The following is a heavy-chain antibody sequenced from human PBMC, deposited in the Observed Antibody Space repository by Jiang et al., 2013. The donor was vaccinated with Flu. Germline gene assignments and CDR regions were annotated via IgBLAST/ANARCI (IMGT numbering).Heavy chain of an antibody. CDR2: IIPIFGTA. CDR3: ARDPGYSNEIGYYYYGMDV. CDR1: GGTFSSYA. D-gene: IGHD4-11*01. V-gene: IGHV1-69*06. J-gene: IGHJ6*02. Sequence: QLVESGAEVKKPGSSVKVSCKASGGTFSSYAISWVRQAPGQGLEWMGGIIPIFGTANYAQKFQGRVTITADKSTSTAYMELSSLRSEDTAVYYCARDPGYSNEIGYYYYGMDVWGQGTTVTVSS.